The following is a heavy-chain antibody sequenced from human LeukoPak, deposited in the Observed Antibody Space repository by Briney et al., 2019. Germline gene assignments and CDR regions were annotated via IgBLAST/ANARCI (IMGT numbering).Heavy chain of an antibody. D-gene: IGHD3-3*01. J-gene: IGHJ4*02. V-gene: IGHV4-34*01. CDR3: ARTPYDFWIDY. Sequence: TLETLSLTCAVYGGSFSGYYWSWIRQPPGKGLEWIGEINHSGSTNYNPSLKSRVTISVDTSKNQFSLKLSSVTAADTAVYYCARTPYDFWIDYWGQGTLVTVS. CDR1: GGSFSGYY. CDR2: INHSGST.